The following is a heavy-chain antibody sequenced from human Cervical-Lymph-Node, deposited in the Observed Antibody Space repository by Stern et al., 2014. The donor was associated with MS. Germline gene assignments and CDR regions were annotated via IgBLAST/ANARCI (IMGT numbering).Heavy chain of an antibody. Sequence: VQLVQSGAEVKKPGASVKVSCKASGYTFTSYGISWVRQAPGQGLEWMGWISAYNGNTNYAQKLQGRVPMTTDTSTSTAYMELRSLRSDDTAVYYCARDARRIRTDGYNRYYYGMDVWGQGTTVTVSS. V-gene: IGHV1-18*01. CDR3: ARDARRIRTDGYNRYYYGMDV. D-gene: IGHD5-24*01. CDR1: GYTFTSYG. J-gene: IGHJ6*02. CDR2: ISAYNGNT.